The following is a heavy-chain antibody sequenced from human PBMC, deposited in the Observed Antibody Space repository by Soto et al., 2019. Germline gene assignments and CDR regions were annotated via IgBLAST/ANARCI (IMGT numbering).Heavy chain of an antibody. V-gene: IGHV3-21*01. CDR2: ITNSRSYI. J-gene: IGHJ3*02. Sequence: WGSLRRSCAASGFTFSSYSMNWFRQAPGKGLEWASSITNSRSYIYYADSVKGRFTTSRDNAKNSLYLQMNSLRAEDTAVYYCEREKESYYDFWGGSADGFDIWGQGTMVTVSS. CDR1: GFTFSSYS. CDR3: EREKESYYDFWGGSADGFDI. D-gene: IGHD3-3*01.